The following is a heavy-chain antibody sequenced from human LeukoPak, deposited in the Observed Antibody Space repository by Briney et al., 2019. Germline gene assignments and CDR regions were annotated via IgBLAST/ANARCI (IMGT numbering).Heavy chain of an antibody. V-gene: IGHV4-30-4*01. CDR2: IYYSGST. Sequence: SQTLSLTCTVSGGSISSGDCYWSWIRQPPGKGLEWIGYIYYSGSTYYNPSLKSRVTISVDTSKNQFSLKLSSVTAADTAVYYCARSFDNDSSVDYWGQGTLVPVSS. CDR1: GGSISSGDCY. D-gene: IGHD3-22*01. J-gene: IGHJ4*02. CDR3: ARSFDNDSSVDY.